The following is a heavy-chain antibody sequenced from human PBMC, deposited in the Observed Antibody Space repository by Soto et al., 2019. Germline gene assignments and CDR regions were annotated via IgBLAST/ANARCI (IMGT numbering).Heavy chain of an antibody. Sequence: EVQLVESGGGLVQPGGSLRLSCAASRFSFSSYEMNWVRQAPGKGLEWVSYISSSGSSTYYADSVKGRFTISRDNAKNSVYLQMNSLSDEDTAVYYCARGGSSGYYYFDYWGQGTLVTVSS. J-gene: IGHJ4*02. CDR3: ARGGSSGYYYFDY. V-gene: IGHV3-48*03. D-gene: IGHD6-19*01. CDR2: ISSSGSST. CDR1: RFSFSSYE.